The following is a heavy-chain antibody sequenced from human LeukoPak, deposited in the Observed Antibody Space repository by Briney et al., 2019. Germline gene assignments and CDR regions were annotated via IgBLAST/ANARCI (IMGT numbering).Heavy chain of an antibody. CDR2: IWYDGSNK. D-gene: IGHD6-6*01. J-gene: IGHJ4*02. Sequence: QPGRSPRLSCAASGFTFSSYDMHWVRQAPGKGLEWVALIWYDGSNKNYADSVKGRFTISRDNSKNTLFLQMNSLRAEDTAVYYCARSKQLAPEGGDYWGQGTLVTVSS. CDR3: ARSKQLAPEGGDY. V-gene: IGHV3-33*01. CDR1: GFTFSSYD.